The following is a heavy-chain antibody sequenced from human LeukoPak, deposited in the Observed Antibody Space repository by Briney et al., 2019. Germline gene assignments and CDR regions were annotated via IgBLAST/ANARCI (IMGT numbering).Heavy chain of an antibody. CDR1: GFTFSNAW. Sequence: GGSLRLSCAASGFTFSNAWMSWVRQAPGKGLEWVGRIKSKTDGETTDYAAPVKGRFTISRDDSKNTLYLQMNSLKTEDTAVYYCTTAWGVITFGGVIVPWGQGTLVTVSS. CDR2: IKSKTDGETT. J-gene: IGHJ5*02. V-gene: IGHV3-15*01. CDR3: TTAWGVITFGGVIVP. D-gene: IGHD3-16*01.